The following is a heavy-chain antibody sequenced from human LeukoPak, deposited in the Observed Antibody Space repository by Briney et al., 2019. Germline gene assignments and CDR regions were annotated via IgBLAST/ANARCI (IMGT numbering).Heavy chain of an antibody. J-gene: IGHJ3*02. CDR3: ARGIAAAYVLDAFDI. CDR1: GFTFSSYW. D-gene: IGHD6-13*01. V-gene: IGHV3-7*04. Sequence: GGSLRLSCAASGFTFSSYWMSWVRQAPGKGLEWVASIKQDGSEKYYVDSVKGRFTISRDNAKNSLYLQMNSLRAEDTAVYYCARGIAAAYVLDAFDIWGQGTMVTVSS. CDR2: IKQDGSEK.